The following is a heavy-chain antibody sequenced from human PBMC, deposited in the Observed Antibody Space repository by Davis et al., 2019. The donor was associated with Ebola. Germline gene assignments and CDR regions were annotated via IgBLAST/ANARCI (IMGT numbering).Heavy chain of an antibody. D-gene: IGHD1-26*01. Sequence: PSETLSLTCTVSGGSISSGGYYCSWIRQHPGKGLDWIGYIYYSGSTYYNPSLKSRVTISVDTSKNQSSLKLSSVTAADTAVYYCARAASDSGSSNQKHPFDYWGQGTLVTVSS. V-gene: IGHV4-31*03. CDR3: ARAASDSGSSNQKHPFDY. CDR1: GGSISSGGYY. CDR2: IYYSGST. J-gene: IGHJ4*02.